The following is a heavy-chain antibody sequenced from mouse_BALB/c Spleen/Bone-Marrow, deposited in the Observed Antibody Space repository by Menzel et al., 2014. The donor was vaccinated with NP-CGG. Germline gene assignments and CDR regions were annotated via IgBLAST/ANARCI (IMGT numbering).Heavy chain of an antibody. D-gene: IGHD2-3*01. CDR2: IRNKANGYTT. CDR3: ARDMCDGLRWYFDV. J-gene: IGHJ1*01. CDR1: GFTFTDYY. Sequence: EVKLEESGGGLVQPGGSLRLSCATSGFTFTDYYMSRVRQPPGKALEWLGFIRNKANGYTTDYSTSVKGRFTISRDNSQSILYLQMNTLRAEDSATYYCARDMCDGLRWYFDVWGAGTTVTVSS. V-gene: IGHV7-3*02.